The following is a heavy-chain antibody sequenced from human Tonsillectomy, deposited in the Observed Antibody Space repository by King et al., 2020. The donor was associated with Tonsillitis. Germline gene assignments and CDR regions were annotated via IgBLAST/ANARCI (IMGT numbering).Heavy chain of an antibody. V-gene: IGHV3-53*04. D-gene: IGHD4/OR15-4a*01. J-gene: IGHJ3*02. CDR1: GFTVSSNY. CDR3: AGWGRAMVVSDAFDI. Sequence: VQLVESGGGLVQPGGSLRLSCAASGFTVSSNYMSWVRQAPGKGLEWVSVIYSGGSTYYADSVKGRFTISRHNSKNTLYLQMNSLRAEDTAVYYCAGWGRAMVVSDAFDIWGQGTMVTVSS. CDR2: IYSGGST.